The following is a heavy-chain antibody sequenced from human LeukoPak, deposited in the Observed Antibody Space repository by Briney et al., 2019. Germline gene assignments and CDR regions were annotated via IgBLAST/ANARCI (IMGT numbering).Heavy chain of an antibody. CDR3: ASLTRRDGYNFDY. CDR2: IYYSGST. Sequence: PSETLSLTCTVSGGSISSYYLSWIRQPPGKGLEWIGYIYYSGSTNYNPSLKSRVTISLDTSKNQFSLKLSSVTAADTAVYYCASLTRRDGYNFDYWGRGTLVTVSS. D-gene: IGHD5-24*01. J-gene: IGHJ4*02. V-gene: IGHV4-59*08. CDR1: GGSISSYY.